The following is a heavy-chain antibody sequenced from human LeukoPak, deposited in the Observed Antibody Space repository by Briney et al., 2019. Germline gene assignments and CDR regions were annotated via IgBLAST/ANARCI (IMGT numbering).Heavy chain of an antibody. CDR1: GFTFSSYG. CDR2: ISYDGSNK. CDR3: AKGLVRGVIIGHFDY. D-gene: IGHD3-10*01. J-gene: IGHJ4*02. V-gene: IGHV3-30*18. Sequence: PGRSLRLSCAASGFTFSSYGMHWVRQAPGKGLEWVAVISYDGSNKYYADSVKGRFTISRDNSKNTLYLQMNSLRAEDTAVYYCAKGLVRGVIIGHFDYWGQGTLVTVSS.